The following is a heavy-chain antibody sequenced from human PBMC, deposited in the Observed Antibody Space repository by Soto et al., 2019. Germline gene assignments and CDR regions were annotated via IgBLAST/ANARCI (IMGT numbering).Heavy chain of an antibody. CDR3: ARDTGDGYNLGY. J-gene: IGHJ4*02. Sequence: GGSLRLSCAASGFTFSSYGMHWVRQAPGKGLEWVAVIWYDGSNKYYADSVKGRFTISRDNSKNTLYLQMNSLRAEDTAVYYCARDTGDGYNLGYWGQGTLVTVSS. CDR2: IWYDGSNK. D-gene: IGHD5-12*01. V-gene: IGHV3-33*01. CDR1: GFTFSSYG.